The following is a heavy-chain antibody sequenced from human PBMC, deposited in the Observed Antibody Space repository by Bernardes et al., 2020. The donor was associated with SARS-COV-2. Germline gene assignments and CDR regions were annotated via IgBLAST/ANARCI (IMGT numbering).Heavy chain of an antibody. CDR2: MNPASGNT. CDR1: GLTLTSYE. V-gene: IGHV1-8*01. Sequence: ASVKVSCTASGLTLTSYEVNWLRQATGQGLEWMGWMNPASGNTGYAQKVQGRVTMTTDTSTSTAYMELRSLRSDDTAVYYCARRVYSGYEFDYWGQGTLVTVSS. D-gene: IGHD5-12*01. CDR3: ARRVYSGYEFDY. J-gene: IGHJ4*02.